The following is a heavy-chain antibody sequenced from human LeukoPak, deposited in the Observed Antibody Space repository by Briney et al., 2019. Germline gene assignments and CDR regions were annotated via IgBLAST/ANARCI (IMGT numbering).Heavy chain of an antibody. D-gene: IGHD2-8*01. CDR3: ANNVAPNGY. CDR1: GGSISSSSYY. Sequence: PSETLSLTCTVSGGSISSSSYYWGWVRQAPGKGLEWVSAISGSGGSTYYADSVKGRFTISRDNSKNTLYLQMNSLRAEDTAVYYCANNVAPNGYWGQGTLVTVSS. V-gene: IGHV3-23*01. J-gene: IGHJ4*02. CDR2: ISGSGGST.